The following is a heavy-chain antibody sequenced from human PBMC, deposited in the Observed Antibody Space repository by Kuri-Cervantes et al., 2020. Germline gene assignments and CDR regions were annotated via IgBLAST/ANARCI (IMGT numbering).Heavy chain of an antibody. J-gene: IGHJ4*02. CDR1: GFTFSSYG. V-gene: IGHV3-30*03. CDR2: ISYDGSNK. CDR3: ARDPYCSGGNCYSVY. D-gene: IGHD2-15*01. Sequence: GGSLRLSCAASGFTFSSYGMHWVRQAPGKGLEWVAVISYDGSNKYYADSVKGRFTISRDNSKNTLYLQMNSLRAEDTAVYYCARDPYCSGGNCYSVYWGQGTLVTVSS.